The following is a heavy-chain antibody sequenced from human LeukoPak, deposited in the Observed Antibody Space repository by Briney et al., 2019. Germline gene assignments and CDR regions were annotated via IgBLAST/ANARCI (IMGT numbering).Heavy chain of an antibody. D-gene: IGHD3-10*01. CDR1: GFTFSSYG. J-gene: IGHJ4*02. CDR2: ISGSGGST. V-gene: IGHV3-23*01. CDR3: AGGAGGYYFDY. Sequence: GGSLRLSCAASGFTFSSYGMSWVRQAPGKGLEWVSAISGSGGSTYYADPVKGRFTISRDNSKNTLYLQMNSLRAEDTAVYYCAGGAGGYYFDYWGQGTLVTVSS.